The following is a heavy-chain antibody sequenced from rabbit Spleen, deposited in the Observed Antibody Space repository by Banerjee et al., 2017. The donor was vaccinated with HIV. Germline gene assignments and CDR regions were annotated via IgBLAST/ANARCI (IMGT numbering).Heavy chain of an antibody. Sequence: EESGGGLVQPEGTLTLTCTVSGFSFSSNWICWVRQAPGKGLEWIACIDTSDGDTDYANWPKGRFTISEASSTTVTLQMTSLTAADTATYFCARDAGSYDYIDVYFNLWGQGTLVTVS. J-gene: IGHJ4*01. CDR1: GFSFSSNW. CDR3: ARDAGSYDYIDVYFNL. V-gene: IGHV1S45*01. CDR2: IDTSDGDT. D-gene: IGHD8-1*01.